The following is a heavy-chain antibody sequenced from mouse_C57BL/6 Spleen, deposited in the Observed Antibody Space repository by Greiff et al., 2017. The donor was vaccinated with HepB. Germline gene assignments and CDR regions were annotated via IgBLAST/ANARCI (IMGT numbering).Heavy chain of an antibody. J-gene: IGHJ1*03. CDR3: ARTSNYWYFDV. CDR1: GYAFSSYW. D-gene: IGHD2-10*02. V-gene: IGHV1-80*01. Sequence: VQLKESGAELVKPGASVKISCKASGYAFSSYWMNWVKQRPGKGLEWIGQIYPGDGDTNYNGKFKGKATLTADKSSSTAYMQLSSLTSEDSAVYFCARTSNYWYFDVWGTGTTVTVSS. CDR2: IYPGDGDT.